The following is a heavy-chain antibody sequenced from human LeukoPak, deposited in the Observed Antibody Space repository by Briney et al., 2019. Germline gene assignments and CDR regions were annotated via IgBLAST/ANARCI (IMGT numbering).Heavy chain of an antibody. V-gene: IGHV1-2*02. CDR3: ARANFRYCSSTTCLFDY. J-gene: IGHJ4*02. CDR1: GYTFTDYY. CDR2: INPNSGDT. D-gene: IGHD2-2*01. Sequence: ASVKVSCKASGYTFTDYYLHWVRQAPGQGFEWMGWINPNSGDTNYAQKFQGRVTMTRDTSISTAHMAMRRLRSDDTAVYYCARANFRYCSSTTCLFDYWGGGTLVTVSS.